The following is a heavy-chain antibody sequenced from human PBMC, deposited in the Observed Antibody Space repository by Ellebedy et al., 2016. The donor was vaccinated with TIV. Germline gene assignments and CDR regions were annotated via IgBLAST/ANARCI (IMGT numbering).Heavy chain of an antibody. Sequence: ASVKVSCKASGGTFSSYAISWVRQAPGQGLEWMGRIIPILGIANYARKFQGRVTITADKSTSTVYMELSSLRSEDTAVYYCARAHYGSGSYSHFDYWGQGTLVTVSS. CDR1: GGTFSSYA. CDR3: ARAHYGSGSYSHFDY. D-gene: IGHD3-10*01. CDR2: IIPILGIA. V-gene: IGHV1-69*04. J-gene: IGHJ4*02.